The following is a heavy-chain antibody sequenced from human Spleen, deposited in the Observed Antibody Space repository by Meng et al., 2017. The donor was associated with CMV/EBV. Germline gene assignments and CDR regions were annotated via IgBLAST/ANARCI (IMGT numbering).Heavy chain of an antibody. V-gene: IGHV3-23*01. Sequence: GESLKISCAATGFAFRNYAMSWVRQAPGKGLEWVSSTSGSGGATYYADSVKARFTISRDNSKNTLYLQLNSLRVEDTAVYYCAKHPIYSYGYLEYNWFDPWGQGTLVTVSS. CDR3: AKHPIYSYGYLEYNWFDP. CDR2: TSGSGGAT. J-gene: IGHJ5*02. D-gene: IGHD5-18*01. CDR1: GFAFRNYA.